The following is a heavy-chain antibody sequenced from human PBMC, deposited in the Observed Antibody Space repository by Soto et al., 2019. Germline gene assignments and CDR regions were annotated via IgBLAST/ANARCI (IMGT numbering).Heavy chain of an antibody. J-gene: IGHJ4*02. V-gene: IGHV1-69*01. CDR1: GGTFSSHA. CDR3: VVAAQPYYFDY. D-gene: IGHD2-15*01. Sequence: SVKVSCQGSGGTFSSHAISWVRQAPGQGLEWMGGIIPIFGTANYAQKFQGRVTITADESTSTAYMELRSLRSDDTAVYYCVVAAQPYYFDYWGQGTLVTVSS. CDR2: IIPIFGTA.